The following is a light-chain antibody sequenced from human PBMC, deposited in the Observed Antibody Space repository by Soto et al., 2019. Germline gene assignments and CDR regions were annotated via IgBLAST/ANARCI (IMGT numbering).Light chain of an antibody. J-gene: IGKJ1*01. Sequence: EIVLTQSPGTLSLSPGERATLSCRASQSVSSSYLAWYQQKPGQAPRLLIYGASSRATGIPDRFSGSGSGTDFTRTISRLQPEDFAVYYCQQYGSSPRTFGQGTKVEL. CDR3: QQYGSSPRT. CDR1: QSVSSSY. V-gene: IGKV3-20*01. CDR2: GAS.